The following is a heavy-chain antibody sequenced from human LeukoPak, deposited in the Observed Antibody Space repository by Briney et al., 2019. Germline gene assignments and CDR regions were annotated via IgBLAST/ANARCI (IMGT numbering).Heavy chain of an antibody. J-gene: IGHJ4*02. CDR3: ARDLSEWLSHFDY. CDR1: GYTFTSYG. D-gene: IGHD3-3*01. V-gene: IGHV1-18*01. CDR2: ISDYNGNK. Sequence: SVKVSCKASGYTFTSYGISWVRQAPGQGLEWMGWISDYNGNKNYAQKLQGRVTMTANTSTSTAYMELRSLRSDDTAVYYCARDLSEWLSHFDYWGQGTLVTVSP.